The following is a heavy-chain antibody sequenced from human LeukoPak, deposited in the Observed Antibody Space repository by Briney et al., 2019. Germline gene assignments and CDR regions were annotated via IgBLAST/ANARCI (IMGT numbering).Heavy chain of an antibody. D-gene: IGHD1-26*01. J-gene: IGHJ6*03. Sequence: PAGSLRLSCAASGFTFSTYAMSWVRQAPGKGLEWVSAISAGGATIYYADSVKGRFTISRDNSKNTLYLQINSLRAEDTAVYYCTKDSGGTYFYYYYYMDVWGKGTTVTVSS. CDR2: ISAGGATI. CDR3: TKDSGGTYFYYYYYMDV. CDR1: GFTFSTYA. V-gene: IGHV3-23*01.